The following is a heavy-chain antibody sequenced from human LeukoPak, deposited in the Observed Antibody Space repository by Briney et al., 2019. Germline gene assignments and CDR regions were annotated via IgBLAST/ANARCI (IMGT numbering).Heavy chain of an antibody. CDR2: LSRSGPDT. J-gene: IGHJ4*02. V-gene: IGHV3-23*01. CDR3: AKGSLGSWYYFDY. D-gene: IGHD6-13*01. Sequence: AGGSLRLSCAASGFTFGSSAMSWVRQAPGKGPEWVSTLSRSGPDTYYADSVKGRFTIFRDNSKNTLYLQMNSLRAEDTAVYYCAKGSLGSWYYFDYWGQGTLVTVSS. CDR1: GFTFGSSA.